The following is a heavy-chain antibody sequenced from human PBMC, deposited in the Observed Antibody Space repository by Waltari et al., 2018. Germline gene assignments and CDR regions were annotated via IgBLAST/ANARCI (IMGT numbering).Heavy chain of an antibody. CDR2: IIPIFGTA. CDR3: ARDSRRYSYGNYYYYYMDV. V-gene: IGHV1-69*12. CDR1: GGTFSSYA. Sequence: QVQLVQSGAEVKKPGSSVTVSCKASGGTFSSYAISWVRQAPGHGLEWMGGIIPIFGTANYAQKFQGRGTITADESTSTAYMELSSLRSEDTAVYYCARDSRRYSYGNYYYYYMDVWGKGTMVTVSS. J-gene: IGHJ6*03. D-gene: IGHD5-18*01.